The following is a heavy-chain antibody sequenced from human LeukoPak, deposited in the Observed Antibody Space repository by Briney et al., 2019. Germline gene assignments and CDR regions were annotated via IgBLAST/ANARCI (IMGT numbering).Heavy chain of an antibody. V-gene: IGHV1-69*06. D-gene: IGHD6-19*01. CDR2: IIPIFGTA. J-gene: IGHJ4*02. CDR1: GGTFSSYA. Sequence: ASVKVSCKASGGTFSSYAISWVRQAPGQGLEWMGGIIPIFGTANYAQKFQGRATITADKSTSTAYMELSSLRSEDTAVYYCAREGYSSGWYNYFDYWGQGTLVTVSS. CDR3: AREGYSSGWYNYFDY.